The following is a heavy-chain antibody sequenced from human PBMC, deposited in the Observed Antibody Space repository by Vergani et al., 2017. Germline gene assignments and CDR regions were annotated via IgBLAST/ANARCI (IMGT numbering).Heavy chain of an antibody. Sequence: EVQLSESGGGLVQPGGSLRLSCAASGFTFSSFALSWVRQAPGKGLEWVSSISGSGNSLYYTDSVKGRFSISRDNSKDILYLQMDSLRSEDTALYYCAKYLRDSTDGLPDSWGPGTLVIVSS. CDR1: GFTFSSFA. D-gene: IGHD2-21*02. V-gene: IGHV3-23*01. J-gene: IGHJ4*02. CDR3: AKYLRDSTDGLPDS. CDR2: ISGSGNSL.